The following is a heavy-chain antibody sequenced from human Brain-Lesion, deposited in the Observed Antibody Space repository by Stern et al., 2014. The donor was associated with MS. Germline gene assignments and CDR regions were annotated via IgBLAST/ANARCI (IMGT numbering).Heavy chain of an antibody. V-gene: IGHV1-2*04. CDR2: INPKSGGT. J-gene: IGHJ4*02. Sequence: MQLVESGAEVKKPGASVKVSCKASGYTFTGYYMHWVRQAPGQGLERMGWINPKSGGTNYAQKFQGWVTMTRDTSINTAYMELSRLRSDDTAVYYCATYYYDSTGYNDFWGQGTLVTVSS. CDR3: ATYYYDSTGYNDF. CDR1: GYTFTGYY. D-gene: IGHD3-22*01.